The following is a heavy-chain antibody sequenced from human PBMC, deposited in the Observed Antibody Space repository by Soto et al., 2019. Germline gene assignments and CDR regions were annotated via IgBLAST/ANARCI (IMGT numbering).Heavy chain of an antibody. CDR1: GFTFSSYW. Sequence: PGGSLRLSCAASGFTFSSYWTSWVRQAPGKGLEWVANIKQDGSEKYYVDSVKGRFTISRDNAKNSLYLQMNSLRAEDTAVYYCARDKYCSGGSCYYYYYYYMDVWGKGTTVTVSS. CDR3: ARDKYCSGGSCYYYYYYYMDV. V-gene: IGHV3-7*01. CDR2: IKQDGSEK. D-gene: IGHD2-15*01. J-gene: IGHJ6*03.